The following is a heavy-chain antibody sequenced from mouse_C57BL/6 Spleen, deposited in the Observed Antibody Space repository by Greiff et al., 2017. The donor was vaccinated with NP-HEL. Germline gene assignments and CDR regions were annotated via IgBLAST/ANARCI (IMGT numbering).Heavy chain of an antibody. V-gene: IGHV5-17*01. J-gene: IGHJ3*01. CDR3: ARGDYYGSSYRAWFAY. CDR1: GFTFSDYG. Sequence: EVKLMESGGGLVKPGGSLKLSCAASGFTFSDYGMHWVRQAPEKGLEWVAYISSGSSTIYYADTVKGRFTISRDNAKNTLFLQMTSLRSEDTAMYYCARGDYYGSSYRAWFAYWGQGTLVTVSA. D-gene: IGHD1-1*01. CDR2: ISSGSSTI.